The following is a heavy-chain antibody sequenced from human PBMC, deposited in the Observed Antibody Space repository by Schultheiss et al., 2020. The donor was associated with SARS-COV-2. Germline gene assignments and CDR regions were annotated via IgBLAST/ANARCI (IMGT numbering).Heavy chain of an antibody. CDR2: IYYSGST. CDR3: ARVGGDYDILTGYYTSAWFDP. Sequence: SETLSLTCTVSGGSISSYYWSWIRQPPGKGLEWIGYIYYSGSTNYNPSLKSRVTISVDKSKNQYSLKLSSVTAADTAVYYCARVGGDYDILTGYYTSAWFDPWGQGTLVTVSS. J-gene: IGHJ5*02. CDR1: GGSISSYY. V-gene: IGHV4-59*12. D-gene: IGHD3-9*01.